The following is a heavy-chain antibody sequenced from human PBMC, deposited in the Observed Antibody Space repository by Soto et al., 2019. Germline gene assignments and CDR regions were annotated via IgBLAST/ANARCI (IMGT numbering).Heavy chain of an antibody. Sequence: QVQLVESGGDLVMPGGSLRLSCAASGYTFSDYYMSWIRQAPGKGLEWISYIDTSGTKIYYADSVKGRFTITRDNAKNSLYLEMNSLRDEDTAVYYCASHYDMWSGYLSPVDYWGQGTVVTVSS. CDR2: IDTSGTKI. D-gene: IGHD3-3*01. J-gene: IGHJ4*02. CDR3: ASHYDMWSGYLSPVDY. CDR1: GYTFSDYY. V-gene: IGHV3-11*01.